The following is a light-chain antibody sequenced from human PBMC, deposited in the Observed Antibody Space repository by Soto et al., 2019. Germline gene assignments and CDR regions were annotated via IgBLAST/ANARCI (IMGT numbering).Light chain of an antibody. Sequence: EIVLRQSPGTLSLSPGDRATVSCRASQSVSSSYLAWDQQKPGQPRRLLIYGASSRATGIPDRFSGSGAGPDFTLTISRLEPDGLAGYYCLQYGSSRTFGQGTKGEIK. CDR3: LQYGSSRT. J-gene: IGKJ1*01. V-gene: IGKV3-20*01. CDR1: QSVSSSY. CDR2: GAS.